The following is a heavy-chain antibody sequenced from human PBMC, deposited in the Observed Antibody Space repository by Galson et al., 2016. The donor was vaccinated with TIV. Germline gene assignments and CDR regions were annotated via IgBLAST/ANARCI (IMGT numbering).Heavy chain of an antibody. CDR3: ARVRDRGGYSYGDDAFDI. CDR1: GGTFSFYA. Sequence: SVKVSCKASGGTFSFYAITWVRQAPGQGLEWMGGINPIFRTPNYAQKFQGRVTMTADDSTRTAYMELSSLGSEDTAVYYCARVRDRGGYSYGDDAFDIWGQGTMVTVSS. D-gene: IGHD5-18*01. J-gene: IGHJ3*02. V-gene: IGHV1-69*13. CDR2: INPIFRTP.